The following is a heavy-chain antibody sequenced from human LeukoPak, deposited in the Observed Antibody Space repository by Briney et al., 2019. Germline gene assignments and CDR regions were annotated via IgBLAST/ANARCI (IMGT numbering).Heavy chain of an antibody. CDR1: GFALSSYN. Sequence: GGSLRLSCTASGFALSSYNMNWVRQAPGKGLEWLSYISTSSSVIYQADSVKGRFSISRDNSKNTLYLQMNSLRAEDTAVYYCASTEQRVVPAAMGYWGQGTLVTVSS. V-gene: IGHV3-48*01. J-gene: IGHJ4*02. CDR2: ISTSSSVI. CDR3: ASTEQRVVPAAMGY. D-gene: IGHD2-2*01.